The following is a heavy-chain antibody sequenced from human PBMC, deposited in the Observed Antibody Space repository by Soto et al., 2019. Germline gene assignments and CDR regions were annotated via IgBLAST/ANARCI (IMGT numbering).Heavy chain of an antibody. D-gene: IGHD6-25*01. V-gene: IGHV5-10-1*01. CDR3: ARRMAAAGGYYYYAFDV. Sequence: GESLKISCKGSGYNFDTYWVTWVSQLPGKGLEWMGRIDPADSKTKYSPSLEGHITISVDKSIQTTYLQWSSLKASDTAMCYCARRMAAAGGYYYYAFDVWGQGTAVTVSS. CDR2: IDPADSKT. J-gene: IGHJ6*02. CDR1: GYNFDTYW.